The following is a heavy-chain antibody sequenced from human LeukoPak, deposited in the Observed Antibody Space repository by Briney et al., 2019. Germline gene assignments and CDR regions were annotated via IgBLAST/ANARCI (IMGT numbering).Heavy chain of an antibody. Sequence: PGGSLRLSCAASGFTFDDYAMHWVRQAPGKGLEWVSGISWNSGSIGYADSVKGRFTISRDNAKNSLYLQMNSLRAEDTAVYYCARDPASSYSSGWSTFDYWGQGTLVTVSS. J-gene: IGHJ4*02. CDR3: ARDPASSYSSGWSTFDY. D-gene: IGHD6-19*01. CDR2: ISWNSGSI. CDR1: GFTFDDYA. V-gene: IGHV3-9*01.